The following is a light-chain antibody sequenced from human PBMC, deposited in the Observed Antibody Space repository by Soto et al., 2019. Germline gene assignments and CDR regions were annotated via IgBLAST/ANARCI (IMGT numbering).Light chain of an antibody. CDR3: SSYTSSSTSVV. CDR2: EVS. J-gene: IGLJ2*01. Sequence: QSVLTQPASVSGSPGQSITISCTGTSSDVDGYNYVSWYQQHPGKAPKLMIYEVSNRPSGVSNRFSGSKSGNTASLTISGLQAEDEADYYCSSYTSSSTSVVFGGGTKLTVL. CDR1: SSDVDGYNY. V-gene: IGLV2-14*01.